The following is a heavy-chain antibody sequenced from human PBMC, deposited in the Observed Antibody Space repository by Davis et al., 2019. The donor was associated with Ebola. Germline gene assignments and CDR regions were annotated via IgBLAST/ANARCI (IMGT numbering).Heavy chain of an antibody. CDR3: ARLHYRSHFDS. V-gene: IGHV4-4*02. CDR2: TYHSGST. Sequence: SETLSPTCPVPGGPISGGHWWTWLRQSPGQGLEWIGETYHSGSTNYNSSLKSRVTISVDKSKNQFSLSLTSVTAADTAVYYCARLHYRSHFDSWGQGTLVTVSS. J-gene: IGHJ4*02. CDR1: GGPISGGHW. D-gene: IGHD4-11*01.